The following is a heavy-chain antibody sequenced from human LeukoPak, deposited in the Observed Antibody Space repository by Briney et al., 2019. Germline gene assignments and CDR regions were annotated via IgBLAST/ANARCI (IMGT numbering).Heavy chain of an antibody. CDR1: GFTFSSYS. CDR2: ISSSSSYI. J-gene: IGHJ6*02. Sequence: GGSLRLSCAASGFTFSSYSMNWVRQAPGKGLEWVSSISSSSSYIYYADSVKGRFTISRDNAKNSLYLQMNSLRAEDTAVYYCARRLLWFGESLYGTDVWGQGTTVTVSS. CDR3: ARRLLWFGESLYGTDV. V-gene: IGHV3-21*01. D-gene: IGHD3-10*01.